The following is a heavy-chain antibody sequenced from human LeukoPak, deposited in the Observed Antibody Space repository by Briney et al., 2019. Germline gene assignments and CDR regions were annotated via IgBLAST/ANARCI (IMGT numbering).Heavy chain of an antibody. J-gene: IGHJ4*02. CDR2: ISSSGSTI. CDR3: ARLLNTAMVRAPDY. Sequence: GGSLRLSCAASGFTFSSYEMNWVRQAPGKGLEWVSYISSSGSTIFYADSVKGRFTISRDNAKNSLYLQMNSLRAEDTAVYYCARLLNTAMVRAPDYWGQGTLVTVSS. CDR1: GFTFSSYE. D-gene: IGHD5-18*01. V-gene: IGHV3-48*03.